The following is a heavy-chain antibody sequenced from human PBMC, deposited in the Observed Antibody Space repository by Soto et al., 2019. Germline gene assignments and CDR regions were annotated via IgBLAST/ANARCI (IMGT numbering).Heavy chain of an antibody. Sequence: SETLSLTCSVSGGSVSSGGFHWSWIRQPPGKGLQFIGSIFYNGTANYSPSLKNRVSISIDTSQSQFFLQLISVAAADTAVYYCARIGGWYDIDFWDQGSLVTVSS. CDR3: ARIGGWYDIDF. V-gene: IGHV4-61*08. CDR1: GGSVSSGGFH. D-gene: IGHD6-19*01. J-gene: IGHJ4*02. CDR2: IFYNGTA.